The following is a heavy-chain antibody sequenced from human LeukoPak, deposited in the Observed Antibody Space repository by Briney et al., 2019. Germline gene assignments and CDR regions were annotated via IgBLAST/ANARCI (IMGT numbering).Heavy chain of an antibody. V-gene: IGHV1-2*02. Sequence: ASVKVSCKASGYTFTSYYMHWVRQAPGQGLEWMGWINPNSGGTNYAQKFQGRVTMTRDASISTAYMELSRLRSDDTAVYYCARAGRDDYYGSGSDGDFDYWGQGTLVTVSS. J-gene: IGHJ4*02. CDR3: ARAGRDDYYGSGSDGDFDY. D-gene: IGHD3-10*01. CDR1: GYTFTSYY. CDR2: INPNSGGT.